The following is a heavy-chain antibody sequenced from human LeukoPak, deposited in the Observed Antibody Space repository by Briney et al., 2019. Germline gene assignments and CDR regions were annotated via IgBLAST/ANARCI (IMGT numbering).Heavy chain of an antibody. CDR3: ARGLPPRRNYDSNGYYSYYFDY. CDR1: GGTFSSYA. J-gene: IGHJ4*02. D-gene: IGHD3-22*01. V-gene: IGHV1-18*01. CDR2: ISGYNGNT. Sequence: ASVKVSCKASGGTFSSYAISWVRQAPGQGLEWLGWISGYNGNTKFAQKLQGRVTMTTDTSTSTAHMALRSLRSDDTAVYYCARGLPPRRNYDSNGYYSYYFDYWGQGTLVTVSS.